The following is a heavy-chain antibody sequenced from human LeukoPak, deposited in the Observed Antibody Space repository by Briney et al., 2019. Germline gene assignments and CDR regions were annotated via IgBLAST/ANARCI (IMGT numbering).Heavy chain of an antibody. J-gene: IGHJ6*03. CDR1: GYTFTGYY. V-gene: IGHV1-2*02. CDR3: ARGRLVRGVTEPFYYMDV. CDR2: INPNSGGT. D-gene: IGHD3-10*01. Sequence: GASVKVSCKASGYTFTGYYMHWVRQAPGQGLEWMGWINPNSGGTNYAQKFQGRVTMTRNTSISTAYMELSSLRSEDTAVYYCARGRLVRGVTEPFYYMDVWGKGTTVTISS.